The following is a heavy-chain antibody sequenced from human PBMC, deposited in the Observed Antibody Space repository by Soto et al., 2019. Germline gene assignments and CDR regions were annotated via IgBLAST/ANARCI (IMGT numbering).Heavy chain of an antibody. CDR1: GGTFSSYA. V-gene: IGHV1-69*01. CDR2: IIPIFGTA. Sequence: QVQLVQSGAEVKKPGSSVKVSCKASGGTFSSYAISWVRQAPGQGLEWMGGIIPIFGTANYAQKFQGRVTITEDDSTSTAYMQLSSLRSEDTAVYYCARQTIAPEYYYDSSGYHYYFDFWGQGTLVTVSS. D-gene: IGHD3-22*01. CDR3: ARQTIAPEYYYDSSGYHYYFDF. J-gene: IGHJ4*02.